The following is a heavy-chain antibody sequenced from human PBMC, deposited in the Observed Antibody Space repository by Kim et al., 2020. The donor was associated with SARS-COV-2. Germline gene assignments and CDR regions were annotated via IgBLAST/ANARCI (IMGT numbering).Heavy chain of an antibody. Sequence: ASVKVSCKASGYTFTSYAMYWVRQAPGQSLEWMGWINSGYGDTKYSQKFQGRVTITRDTSASTAYLELSSLRSEDTAVYYCARDGQWLSPGWFDPWGRGTLVTVSS. J-gene: IGHJ5*02. CDR1: GYTFTSYA. CDR2: INSGYGDT. D-gene: IGHD6-19*01. V-gene: IGHV1-3*01. CDR3: ARDGQWLSPGWFDP.